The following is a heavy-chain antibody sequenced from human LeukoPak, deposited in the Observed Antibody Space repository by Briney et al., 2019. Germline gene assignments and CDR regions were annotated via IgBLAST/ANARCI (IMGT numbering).Heavy chain of an antibody. V-gene: IGHV3-20*04. CDR1: GFTFDDYG. D-gene: IGHD3-16*02. CDR3: ARDPPGGAIMDAFDI. Sequence: PGGSLRLSCAASGFTFDDYGMSWVRQAPGKGLEWVSGINWNGGSTGYADSVKGRFTISRDNAKNSLYLQMNSLRAEDTAVYYCARDPPGGAIMDAFDIWGQGTMVTVSS. CDR2: INWNGGST. J-gene: IGHJ3*02.